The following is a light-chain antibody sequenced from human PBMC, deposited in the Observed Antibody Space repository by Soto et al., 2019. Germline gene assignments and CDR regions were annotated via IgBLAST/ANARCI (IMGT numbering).Light chain of an antibody. Sequence: DIQMTQSPSSLSASVGDRVTITCRESQSISSYLNWYQQKPGKAPKLLIYKASGLESGVPSRFSGSGSGTDFTLTISSLQPDDFATYYCQQYNSYSPLTFGGGTKVDI. CDR2: KAS. J-gene: IGKJ4*01. CDR1: QSISSY. V-gene: IGKV1-5*03. CDR3: QQYNSYSPLT.